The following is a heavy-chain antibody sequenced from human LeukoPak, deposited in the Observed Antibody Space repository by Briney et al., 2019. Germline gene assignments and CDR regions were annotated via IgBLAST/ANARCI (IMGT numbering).Heavy chain of an antibody. CDR3: ARESWDIEGYNWFDP. V-gene: IGHV4-59*12. CDR1: GGSISSYY. Sequence: SETLSLTCTVSGGSISSYYWSWIREPPGEGRGRMGYIYYSGSTNDNPSLKRRVTISVDTSKNQFSLKLSSVTPEDTAVYYCARESWDIEGYNWFDPWGQGTLVTVSS. CDR2: IYYSGST. D-gene: IGHD2-15*01. J-gene: IGHJ5*02.